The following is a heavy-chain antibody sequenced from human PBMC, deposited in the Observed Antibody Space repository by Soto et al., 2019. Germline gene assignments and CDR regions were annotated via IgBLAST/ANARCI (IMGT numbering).Heavy chain of an antibody. J-gene: IGHJ5*01. D-gene: IGHD2-21*02. V-gene: IGHV1-69*06. Sequence: QVYLVQSGAEVKKPGSSVKISCKASGGIFSSNTINWVRQAAGQGLEWMGGIIPLFGTANYAEKFQGRVTITADKSTKTGYMELTSLRSEYTAVYYCASKAACCGDCDDFDSWGQGTLVTVSS. CDR2: IIPLFGTA. CDR1: GGIFSSNT. CDR3: ASKAACCGDCDDFDS.